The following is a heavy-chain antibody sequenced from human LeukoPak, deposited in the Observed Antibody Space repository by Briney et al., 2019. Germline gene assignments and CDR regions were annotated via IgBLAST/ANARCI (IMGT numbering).Heavy chain of an antibody. CDR1: GDTFSTYS. Sequence: ASVKVSCKAFGDTFSTYSINWVRQAPGQGLEWMGGIIPLFATPNYAQKFQDRVTITADKSTGTAYMELSSLRSEDTAVYYCARAGIPGYCSSATCSNWFDPWGQGTLVTVSS. V-gene: IGHV1-69*06. J-gene: IGHJ5*02. CDR2: IIPLFATP. CDR3: ARAGIPGYCSSATCSNWFDP. D-gene: IGHD2-15*01.